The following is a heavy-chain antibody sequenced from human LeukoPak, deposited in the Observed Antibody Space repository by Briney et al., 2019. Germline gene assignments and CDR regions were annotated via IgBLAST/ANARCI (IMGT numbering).Heavy chain of an antibody. J-gene: IGHJ4*02. CDR2: LYFGGST. Sequence: LETLSLTCSVSVDSISTYYWSWIRQPPGKGLEWIGYLYFGGSTNYNPSLKSRVTISPDTSKNQFSLKLNSVTAADTAVYYCARAGGSWSFDYLGQGTLVTVSS. V-gene: IGHV4-59*01. D-gene: IGHD5-12*01. CDR3: ARAGGSWSFDY. CDR1: VDSISTYY.